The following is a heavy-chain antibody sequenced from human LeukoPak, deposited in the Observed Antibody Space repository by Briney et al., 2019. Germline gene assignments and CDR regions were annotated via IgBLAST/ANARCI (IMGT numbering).Heavy chain of an antibody. J-gene: IGHJ3*02. CDR2: ISHDGSNK. D-gene: IGHD4-17*01. CDR1: GFTFSDYG. Sequence: GGSLRLSCAASGFTFSDYGMHWVRQAPGKGLEWMAVISHDGSNKYYADSVKGRFTISRDNSKNTLFLQVNSLRAEDTAVYYCGKDPNGDYIGAFDMWGQGTMVTVSP. V-gene: IGHV3-30*18. CDR3: GKDPNGDYIGAFDM.